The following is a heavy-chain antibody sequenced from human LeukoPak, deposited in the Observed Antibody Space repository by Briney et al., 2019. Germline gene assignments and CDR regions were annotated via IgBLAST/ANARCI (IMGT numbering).Heavy chain of an antibody. J-gene: IGHJ6*03. CDR3: ARGRSSMVRGYYYYYMDV. Sequence: TSETLSLTCTVSGDFITAYYWSWIRQPPGKGLEWIGYVYYTGSTEYNPSLKSRVTISVDTSKNQFSLKLSSVTAADTAVYYCARGRSSMVRGYYYYYMDVWGKGTTVTISS. D-gene: IGHD3-10*01. CDR2: VYYTGST. CDR1: GDFITAYY. V-gene: IGHV4-59*01.